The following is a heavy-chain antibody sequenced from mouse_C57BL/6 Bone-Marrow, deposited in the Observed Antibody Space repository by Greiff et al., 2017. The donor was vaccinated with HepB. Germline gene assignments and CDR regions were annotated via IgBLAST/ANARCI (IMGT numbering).Heavy chain of an antibody. CDR3: ARLYDGYYDYFDY. CDR1: GFTFSSYG. J-gene: IGHJ2*01. Sequence: VQLVESGGDLVKPGGSLKLSCAASGFTFSSYGMSWVRQTPDKRLEWVATISSGGSYTYYPDSVKGRFTISRDNAKNTLYLQMSSLKSEDTAMYYCARLYDGYYDYFDYWGQGTTLTVSS. CDR2: ISSGGSYT. D-gene: IGHD2-3*01. V-gene: IGHV5-6*01.